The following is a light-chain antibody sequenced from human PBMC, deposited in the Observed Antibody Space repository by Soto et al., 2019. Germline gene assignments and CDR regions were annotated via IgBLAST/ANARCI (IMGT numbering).Light chain of an antibody. CDR2: DVS. CDR1: SSDVGGYNY. CDR3: SSYTSSSTLG. V-gene: IGLV2-14*01. Sequence: QSVLTQPASVSGSPGQSITISCTGTSSDVGGYNYVSWYQQHPGKAPKLMIYDVSNRPSGVSNRFSGSKSGNTASLTISGLQAEDGADYYCSSYTSSSTLGFGTGTKV. J-gene: IGLJ1*01.